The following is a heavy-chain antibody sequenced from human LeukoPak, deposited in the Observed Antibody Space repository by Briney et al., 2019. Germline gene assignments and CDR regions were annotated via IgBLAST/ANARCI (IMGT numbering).Heavy chain of an antibody. J-gene: IGHJ5*02. Sequence: YXWSXXRQPPGKGLEWIGYIYYSGSTNYNPSLKSRVTISVDTSKNQFSLKLSSVTAADTAVYYCAREIRSRGTGWFDPWGQGTLVTVSS. CDR1: YX. D-gene: IGHD1-1*01. V-gene: IGHV4-59*01. CDR2: IYYSGST. CDR3: AREIRSRGTGWFDP.